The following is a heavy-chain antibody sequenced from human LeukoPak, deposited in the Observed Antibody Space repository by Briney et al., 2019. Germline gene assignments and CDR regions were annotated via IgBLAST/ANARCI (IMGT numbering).Heavy chain of an antibody. CDR2: IYYSGST. CDR1: GGSISSSSYY. D-gene: IGHD3-16*02. J-gene: IGHJ3*02. CDR3: ARPSTDYFWGSYRTGAFDI. V-gene: IGHV4-39*01. Sequence: KPSETLSLTCTVSGGSISSSSYYWGWIRQPPGKGLEWIGSIYYSGSTYYNPSLKSRVTISVDTSKNQFSLKLSSVTAADTAVYYCARPSTDYFWGSYRTGAFDIWGQGTMVTASS.